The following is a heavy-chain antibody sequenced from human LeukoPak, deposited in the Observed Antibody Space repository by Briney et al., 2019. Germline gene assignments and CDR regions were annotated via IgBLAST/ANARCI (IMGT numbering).Heavy chain of an antibody. CDR1: GGSISSGNYY. Sequence: SQTLSLTCTVSGGSISSGNYYWSWIRQPPGKGLEWIGYIYYSGTTNYNPSLKSRVTLSLNTSKNQFSLKLSSVTAADTAVYYCARDQIKYPYYFDYWGQGTLVTVSS. J-gene: IGHJ4*02. D-gene: IGHD2-2*01. CDR2: IYYSGTT. V-gene: IGHV4-61*01. CDR3: ARDQIKYPYYFDY.